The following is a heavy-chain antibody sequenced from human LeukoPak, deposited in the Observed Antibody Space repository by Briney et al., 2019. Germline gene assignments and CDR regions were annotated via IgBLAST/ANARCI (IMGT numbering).Heavy chain of an antibody. J-gene: IGHJ4*02. CDR2: ISSSGGST. CDR1: GFTFRSYA. D-gene: IGHD1-14*01. V-gene: IGHV3-23*01. Sequence: GGSLRLSCAASGFTFRSYAMSWVRQAPGKGLEWVSAISSSGGSTYHADSVRGRFTISRDNSKNTQYLQMNSLRAEDTAVYYCAIREPIGYWGQGALVTVSS. CDR3: AIREPIGY.